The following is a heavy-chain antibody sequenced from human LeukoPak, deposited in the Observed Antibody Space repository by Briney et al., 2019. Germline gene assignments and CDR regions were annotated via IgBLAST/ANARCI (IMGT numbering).Heavy chain of an antibody. D-gene: IGHD3-3*02. CDR2: FSSISSA. CDR3: ARHMHFWSKPYFDL. CDR1: GGSISTYY. J-gene: IGHJ2*01. V-gene: IGHV4-59*08. Sequence: SETLSLTCTVSGGSISTYYWSWIRQPPGKGLEWIGYFSSISSAYYDLSLKSRLTISIDTSKNQFSLRLNSVTAADTAVYSCARHMHFWSKPYFDLWGRGTLVTVSS.